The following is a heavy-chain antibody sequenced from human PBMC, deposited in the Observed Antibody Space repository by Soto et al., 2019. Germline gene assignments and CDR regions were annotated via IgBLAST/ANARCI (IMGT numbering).Heavy chain of an antibody. D-gene: IGHD2-15*01. CDR3: ARDHTGYCSGGTCLYNWFDP. V-gene: IGHV3-7*01. CDR2: IKEDGSEK. Sequence: GGSLRLSCAASGFTFSRYWMSWVRQAPGKGLEWVANIKEDGSEKYYVDSVKGRFTISRDNARNSLYLQMNSLRAEDTAVYFCARDHTGYCSGGTCLYNWFDPWGQGTLVTVSS. CDR1: GFTFSRYW. J-gene: IGHJ5*02.